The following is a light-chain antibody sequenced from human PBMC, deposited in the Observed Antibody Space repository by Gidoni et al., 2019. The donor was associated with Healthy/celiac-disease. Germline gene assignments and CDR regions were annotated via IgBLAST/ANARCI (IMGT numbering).Light chain of an antibody. CDR3: QQNYSTPTT. J-gene: IGKJ1*01. V-gene: IGKV1-39*01. CDR1: QSISSY. Sequence: DIEITQPPSSLSASGGDRVTIPCRASQSISSYLNWYQQKPGKAPKLLIYDASSWKSGVPSRFSGSGSGTDFTLIISSLQPEDFATYYCQQNYSTPTTFGQGTKVEIK. CDR2: DAS.